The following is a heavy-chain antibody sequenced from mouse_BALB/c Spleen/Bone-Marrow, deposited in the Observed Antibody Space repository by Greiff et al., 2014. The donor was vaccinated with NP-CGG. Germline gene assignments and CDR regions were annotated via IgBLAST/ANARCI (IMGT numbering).Heavy chain of an antibody. D-gene: IGHD1-1*01. J-gene: IGHJ3*01. Sequence: EVQLQQSGAELVKPGASVKLSCTASGFNIKDTYMHWVKQRPEQGLEWIGRIDPANGNTKYDPKFQGKATITADTSSNTAYLQLSSLTCEETDVYYCANYSYGSSLFDYWGPGTLVTVSA. CDR2: IDPANGNT. CDR1: GFNIKDTY. CDR3: ANYSYGSSLFDY. V-gene: IGHV14-3*02.